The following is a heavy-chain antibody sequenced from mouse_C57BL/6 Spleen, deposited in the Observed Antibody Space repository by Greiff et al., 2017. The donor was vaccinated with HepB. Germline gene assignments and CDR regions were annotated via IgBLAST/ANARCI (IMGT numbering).Heavy chain of an antibody. V-gene: IGHV6-3*01. CDR2: IRLKSDNYAT. Sequence: EVQRVESGGGLVQPGGSMKLSCVASGFTFSNYWMNWVRQSPEKGLEWVAQIRLKSDNYATHYAESVKGRFTISRDDSKSSVYLQMNNLRAEDTGIYYCYGSSYDWYFDVWGTGTTVTVSS. CDR3: YGSSYDWYFDV. D-gene: IGHD1-1*01. J-gene: IGHJ1*03. CDR1: GFTFSNYW.